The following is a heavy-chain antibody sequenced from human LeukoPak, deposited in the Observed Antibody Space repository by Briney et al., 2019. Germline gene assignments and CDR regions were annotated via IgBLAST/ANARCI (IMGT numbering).Heavy chain of an antibody. V-gene: IGHV3-33*01. CDR3: ARESIAAAGNNYYYYYGMDV. CDR2: IWYDGSNK. CDR1: GFTFSSYG. D-gene: IGHD6-13*01. J-gene: IGHJ6*02. Sequence: GGSLSLSCAASGFTFSSYGMHWVRQAPGKGLEWVAVIWYDGSNKYYADSVKGRFTISRDNSKNTLYLQMNSLRAEDTAVYYCARESIAAAGNNYYYYYGMDVWGQGTTVTVSS.